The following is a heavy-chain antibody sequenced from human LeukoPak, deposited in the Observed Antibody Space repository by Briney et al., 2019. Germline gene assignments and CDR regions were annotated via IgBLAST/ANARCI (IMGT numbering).Heavy chain of an antibody. J-gene: IGHJ4*02. CDR1: GGTFSSYA. Sequence: GASVKVSCKASGGTFSSYAISWVRQAPGQGLEWMGGIIPIFGTANYAQKFQGRVTITADESTSTAYMELSSLRSEDTAVYYCARRIGMTTVTTRDFDYWGQGTLVTVSS. CDR2: IIPIFGTA. D-gene: IGHD4-17*01. V-gene: IGHV1-69*13. CDR3: ARRIGMTTVTTRDFDY.